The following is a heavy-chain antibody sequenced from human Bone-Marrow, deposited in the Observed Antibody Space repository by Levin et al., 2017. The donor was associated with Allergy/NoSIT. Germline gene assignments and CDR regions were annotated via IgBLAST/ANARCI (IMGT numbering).Heavy chain of an antibody. CDR2: IYSSGSV. CDR3: AREFYESGFSLDS. J-gene: IGHJ4*02. D-gene: IGHD3-3*01. Sequence: SQTLSLTCTVSGASMTNYYWTWMRQPAGKGLEWIGRIYSSGSVNYNPSLQNRLTISLDASRNQFSLKLSAVTAADTAVYYCAREFYESGFSLDSWGQGPLVTVSS. V-gene: IGHV4-4*07. CDR1: GASMTNYY.